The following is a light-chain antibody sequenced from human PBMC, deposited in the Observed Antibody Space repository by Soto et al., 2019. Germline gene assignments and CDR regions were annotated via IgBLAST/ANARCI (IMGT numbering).Light chain of an antibody. CDR2: GAS. CDR3: HQYSNWPSGT. CDR1: QSVSSN. V-gene: IGKV3D-15*01. J-gene: IGKJ3*01. Sequence: EIVMTQSPVTLSLSPGERATLSCRASQSVSSNLAWYQQKRGQGPRLLIYGASTRASRIPARFSGSGSGTEFTLTISSLQSEDFAVYFCHQYSNWPSGTFGPGTTVDIK.